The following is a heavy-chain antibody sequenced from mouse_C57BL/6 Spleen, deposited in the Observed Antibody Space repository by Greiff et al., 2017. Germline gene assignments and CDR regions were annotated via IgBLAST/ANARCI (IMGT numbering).Heavy chain of an antibody. CDR3: ARGGAWLLYFDV. CDR2: IYPGSGST. D-gene: IGHD2-3*01. V-gene: IGHV1-55*01. Sequence: QVQLQQPGAELVQPGASVKMSCTASGYTFTSYWITWVKQRPGQGLEWIGDIYPGSGSTNYNETFKSKATLTVDKSSSTAYMQLSSLTSEDSAVYYCARGGAWLLYFDVWGQGTTLTVSS. J-gene: IGHJ2*01. CDR1: GYTFTSYW.